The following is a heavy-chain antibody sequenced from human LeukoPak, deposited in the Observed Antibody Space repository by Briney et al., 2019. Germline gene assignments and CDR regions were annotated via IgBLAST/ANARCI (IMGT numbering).Heavy chain of an antibody. V-gene: IGHV4-59*01. CDR2: NSHSGDS. J-gene: IGHJ4*02. Sequence: PSETLSLTCTVSSGSIGTDCWSWIRQPPGKGMGWIGFNSHSGDSNYNPSLTLRVTISVDSSKDQCSLKMTSVTAAYTAVYYCARGGASSRYFDSWGQGTLVTVSS. CDR1: SGSIGTDC. CDR3: ARGGASSRYFDS. D-gene: IGHD1-26*01.